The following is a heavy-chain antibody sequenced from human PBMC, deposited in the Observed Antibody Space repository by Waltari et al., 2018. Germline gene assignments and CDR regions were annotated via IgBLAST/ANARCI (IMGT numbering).Heavy chain of an antibody. J-gene: IGHJ4*02. D-gene: IGHD3-3*02. CDR1: GVSITSGSHY. V-gene: IGHV4-61*02. CDR3: VTVGSSIQAFDYFDN. CDR2: IYTSGST. Sequence: QVQLQESVPGLVKPSQTLSLTCSVSGVSITSGSHYWSWIRQPAGKGLEWIGHIYTSGSTKYNPSLKRRVTISVDTSKNQFSLRLSSVTAADTAVYYCVTVGSSIQAFDYFDNWGQGTLVTVSS.